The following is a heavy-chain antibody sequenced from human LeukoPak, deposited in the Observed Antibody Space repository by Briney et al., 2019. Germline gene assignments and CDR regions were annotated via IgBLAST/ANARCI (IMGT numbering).Heavy chain of an antibody. V-gene: IGHV3-74*01. Sequence: GGSLRLSCAASGFTFSSYWMHWVRQAPGEGLVWVSRINNDASSTSYADSVKGRFTISRDNAKNTLYLQMNSLRGGDTAVYYCASLVVTDNWAFDIWGQGTMVIVSS. CDR1: GFTFSSYW. D-gene: IGHD2-21*02. J-gene: IGHJ3*02. CDR2: INNDASST. CDR3: ASLVVTDNWAFDI.